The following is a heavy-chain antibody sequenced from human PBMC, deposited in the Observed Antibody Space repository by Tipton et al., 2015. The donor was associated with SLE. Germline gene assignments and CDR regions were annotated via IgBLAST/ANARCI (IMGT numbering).Heavy chain of an antibody. Sequence: TLSLTCTVSGDSISSGDYSWSWIRQSPGRGLEWIGYISYSGSTLYNPSLKSRVTISVDTSKSQFSLRLTSVTATDTAVYYCARERSMIVVVFDYWGQGTLVTVSS. CDR1: GDSISSGDYS. J-gene: IGHJ4*02. D-gene: IGHD3-22*01. CDR2: ISYSGST. V-gene: IGHV4-30-4*01. CDR3: ARERSMIVVVFDY.